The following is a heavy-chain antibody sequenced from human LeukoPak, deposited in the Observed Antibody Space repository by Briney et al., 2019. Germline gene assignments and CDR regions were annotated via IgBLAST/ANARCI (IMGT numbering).Heavy chain of an antibody. CDR1: GGTFSSYA. D-gene: IGHD5-24*01. Sequence: SVKVSCKASGGTFSSYAISWVRQAPGQGLEWMGGIIPIFGTANYAQKFQGRVTITTEESTSTAYMELSSLRSEDTAVYYCARGGDGYNWKFDYWGQGTLVTVSS. CDR2: IIPIFGTA. V-gene: IGHV1-69*05. J-gene: IGHJ4*02. CDR3: ARGGDGYNWKFDY.